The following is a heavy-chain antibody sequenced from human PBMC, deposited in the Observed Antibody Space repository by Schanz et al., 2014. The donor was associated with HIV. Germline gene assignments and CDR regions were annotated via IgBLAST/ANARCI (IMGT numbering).Heavy chain of an antibody. J-gene: IGHJ4*02. CDR2: INALGTTT. CDR3: VSPYSSGWYTPPFHY. V-gene: IGHV3-74*02. Sequence: VQLVESFLFFFPPLRSLRLSCAASGFTFSNDWMHWVRQAPGKGLVWVSRINALGTTTAYADSVKGRFTISRDNAKSSLYLEINSLRAEDTAVYYCVSPYSSGWYTPPFHYWGQGTLVTVSA. D-gene: IGHD6-13*01. CDR1: GFTFSNDW.